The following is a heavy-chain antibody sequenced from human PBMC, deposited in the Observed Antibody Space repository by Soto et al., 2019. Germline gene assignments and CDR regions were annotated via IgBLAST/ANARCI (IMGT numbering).Heavy chain of an antibody. CDR3: ARAPYSNAWYRFDL. V-gene: IGHV3-7*03. CDR1: GFTFSRHW. CDR2: IKHDGSVQ. J-gene: IGHJ4*02. Sequence: LSCEASGFTFSRHWVSWVRRAPGKGLECVADIKHDGSVQYYVDSVKGRLTISRDNAKKQLYLQMNGLRAEDTALYYCARAPYSNAWYRFDLWGQGTLVTVSS. D-gene: IGHD4-4*01.